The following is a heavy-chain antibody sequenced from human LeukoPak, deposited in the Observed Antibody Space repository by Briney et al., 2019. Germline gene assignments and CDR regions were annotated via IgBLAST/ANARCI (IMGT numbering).Heavy chain of an antibody. J-gene: IGHJ4*02. CDR1: GYTFTSYA. Sequence: ASVKVSCKASGYTFTSYAMNWVRQAPGQGFEWMGWISASNGNTNYAQKFQGRVTMTTDTSTSTAYMELRSLRFDDTAVYCCGKGSTLGYWGQGTLVTVSS. D-gene: IGHD7-27*01. CDR2: ISASNGNT. CDR3: GKGSTLGY. V-gene: IGHV1-18*01.